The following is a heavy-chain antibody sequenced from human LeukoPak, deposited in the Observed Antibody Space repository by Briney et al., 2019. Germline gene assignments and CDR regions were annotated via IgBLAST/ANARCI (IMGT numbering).Heavy chain of an antibody. V-gene: IGHV4-34*01. CDR1: GGAFSGYY. Sequence: LGSPSPTPAVHGGAFSGYYRSWVRPPPGEGVGGVGGIKHSGSTNYNPSLKSRVTISVDTSKNQFSLKLSSVTAADTAVYYCASRYCSGGSCYLSYYGMDVWGKGTTVTVSS. CDR2: IKHSGST. D-gene: IGHD2-15*01. J-gene: IGHJ6*04. CDR3: ASRYCSGGSCYLSYYGMDV.